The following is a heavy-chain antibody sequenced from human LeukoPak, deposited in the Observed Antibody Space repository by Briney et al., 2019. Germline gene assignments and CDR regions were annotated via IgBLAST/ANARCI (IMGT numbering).Heavy chain of an antibody. J-gene: IGHJ6*03. CDR3: ARSYYGSGSPMNYYMDV. CDR2: IYYSGST. D-gene: IGHD3-10*01. Sequence: SETLSLTCTVSGGSIISYYWSWIRQPPGKGLEWIGYIYYSGSTNYNPSLKSRVTISVDTSKNQFSLKLSSVTAADTAVYYCARSYYGSGSPMNYYMDVWGKGTTVTVSS. CDR1: GGSIISYY. V-gene: IGHV4-59*01.